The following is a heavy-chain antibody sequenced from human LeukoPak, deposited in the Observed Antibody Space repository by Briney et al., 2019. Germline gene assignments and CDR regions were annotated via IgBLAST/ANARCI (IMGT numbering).Heavy chain of an antibody. D-gene: IGHD6-13*01. CDR1: GGSFSGCY. J-gene: IGHJ5*02. CDR3: ARGTYSSSWYTRGWFDP. V-gene: IGHV4-34*01. CDR2: INHSGST. Sequence: PSETLSLTCAVYGGSFSGCYWSWIRQPPGKGLEWIGEINHSGSTNYNPSLKSRVTISVDTSKNQFSLKLSSVTAADTAVYYCARGTYSSSWYTRGWFDPWGQGTLVTVSS.